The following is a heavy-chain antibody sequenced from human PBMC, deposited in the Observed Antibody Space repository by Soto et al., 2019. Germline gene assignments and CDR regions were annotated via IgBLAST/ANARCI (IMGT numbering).Heavy chain of an antibody. J-gene: IGHJ6*03. CDR3: AKDTSSSPYYMDV. V-gene: IGHV3-23*01. CDR2: ISGSTGST. D-gene: IGHD2-2*01. CDR1: GFTFSNFA. Sequence: EVQVLESGGGLVQPGGSLRLSCAASGFTFSNFAMSWVRHAPGKGLEWVSEISGSTGSTYYADSVKGRFTISRDNSNNTLHLQMNSLRAEGTAVYYCAKDTSSSPYYMDVWGKGTTVTVSS.